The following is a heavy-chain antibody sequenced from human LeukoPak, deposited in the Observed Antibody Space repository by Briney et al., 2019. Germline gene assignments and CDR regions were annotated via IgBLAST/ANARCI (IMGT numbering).Heavy chain of an antibody. V-gene: IGHV3-23*01. D-gene: IGHD3-10*01. J-gene: IGHJ4*02. CDR3: ARLLWFRDRYFDY. CDR1: GSTFSSYA. Sequence: GGSLRLSCAASGSTFSSYAMSWVRQAPGKGLEWVSAISGSGGSTYYADSVKGRFTISRDNSKNTLYLQMNSLRAEDTAVYYCARLLWFRDRYFDYWGQGTLVTVSS. CDR2: ISGSGGST.